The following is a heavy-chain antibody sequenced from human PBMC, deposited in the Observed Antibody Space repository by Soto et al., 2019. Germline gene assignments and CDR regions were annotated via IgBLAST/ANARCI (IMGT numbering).Heavy chain of an antibody. CDR3: ARIEGDCTGGSCYSGASDY. V-gene: IGHV3-11*01. J-gene: IGHJ4*02. CDR1: GFTFTDYY. CDR2: ISNSGTST. D-gene: IGHD2-15*01. Sequence: PGGSLRLSCAASGFTFTDYYMTWVRQAPGKGLEWVSYISNSGTSTYYADSVKGRFTISRDNADNSLFLQMNSLRADDTAIYYCARIEGDCTGGSCYSGASDYWGQGTQVTVSS.